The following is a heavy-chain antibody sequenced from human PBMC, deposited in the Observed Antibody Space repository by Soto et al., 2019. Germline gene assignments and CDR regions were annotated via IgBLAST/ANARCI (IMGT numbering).Heavy chain of an antibody. V-gene: IGHV3-30*18. J-gene: IGHJ6*02. CDR2: ISYDGSNK. CDR1: GFTFSSYG. CDR3: AKDLRPYYYGSGSYHYGMDV. D-gene: IGHD3-10*01. Sequence: QVQLVESGGGVVQPGRSLRLSCAASGFTFSSYGMHWVRQAPGKGLEWVAVISYDGSNKYYADSVKGRFTISRDNSKNTQYLQMNSLRAEDTAVYYCAKDLRPYYYGSGSYHYGMDVWGQGTTVTVSS.